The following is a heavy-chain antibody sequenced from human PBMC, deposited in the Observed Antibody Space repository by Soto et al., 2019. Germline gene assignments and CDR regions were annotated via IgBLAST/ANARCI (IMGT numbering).Heavy chain of an antibody. D-gene: IGHD6-13*01. J-gene: IGHJ3*02. Sequence: EVQLLESGGGLVQPGGSLRLSCAASGFTFSSYAMSWVRQAPGKGLEWVSAISGSGGSTYYADSVKGRFTISRDNSKNTLYLQMNSLRAEDTAVYYCAKIPHSSSWYLDAVDIWGPGTMVTVSS. CDR2: ISGSGGST. CDR3: AKIPHSSSWYLDAVDI. V-gene: IGHV3-23*01. CDR1: GFTFSSYA.